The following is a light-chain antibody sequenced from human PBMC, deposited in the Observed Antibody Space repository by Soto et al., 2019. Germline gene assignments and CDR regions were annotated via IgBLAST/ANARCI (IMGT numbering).Light chain of an antibody. J-gene: IGKJ3*01. V-gene: IGKV3-11*01. CDR3: QQRSKWPFT. CDR1: QSRRSD. CDR2: DAS. Sequence: EIVMTQSPAALSVSPGERVNLXCRASQSRRSDLVWCQQKPGQAPRLLIYDASNKAPGSPPRFSGSGSATAFTPTISSLEPGDFAVYYGQQRSKWPFTFGPGTKVDIK.